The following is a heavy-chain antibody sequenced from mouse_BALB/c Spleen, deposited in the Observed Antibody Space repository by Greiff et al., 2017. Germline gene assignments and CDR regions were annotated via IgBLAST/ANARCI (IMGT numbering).Heavy chain of an antibody. D-gene: IGHD2-1*01. CDR1: GYTFTSYW. CDR3: AVGNSMDY. J-gene: IGHJ4*01. Sequence: QVQLQQSGAELAKPGASVKMSCKASGYTFTSYWMHWVKQRPGQGLEWIGYINPSTGYTEYNQKFKDKATLTADKSSSTAYMQLSSLTSEDSAVYYCAVGNSMDYWGQGTSVTVSS. V-gene: IGHV1-7*01. CDR2: INPSTGYT.